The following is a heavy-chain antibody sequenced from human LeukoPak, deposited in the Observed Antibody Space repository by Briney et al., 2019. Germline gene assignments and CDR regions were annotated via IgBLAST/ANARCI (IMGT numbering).Heavy chain of an antibody. CDR1: GGSISSYY. CDR3: AKDRDSSDSQPHYFDY. J-gene: IGHJ4*02. D-gene: IGHD3-22*01. Sequence: ASETLSLTCTVSGGSISSYYWSWIRQPPGKGLEWIGYIYYSGSTNYNPSLKSRVTISVDTSKNQFSLRLSSVTAADTAVYYCAKDRDSSDSQPHYFDYWGQGTLVTVSS. V-gene: IGHV4-59*01. CDR2: IYYSGST.